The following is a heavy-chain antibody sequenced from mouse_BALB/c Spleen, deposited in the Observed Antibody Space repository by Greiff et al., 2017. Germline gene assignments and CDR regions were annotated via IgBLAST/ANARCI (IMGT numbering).Heavy chain of an antibody. V-gene: IGHV5-6*01. J-gene: IGHJ2*01. Sequence: EVKLVESGGDLVKPGGSLKLSCAASGFTFSSYGMSWVRQTPDKRLEWVATISSGGSYTYYPDSVKGRFTISRDNAKNTLYLQMSSLKSEDTAMYYCARQEITTVVEYYCDYWGQGTTLTVSS. CDR2: ISSGGSYT. CDR3: ARQEITTVVEYYCDY. CDR1: GFTFSSYG. D-gene: IGHD1-1*01.